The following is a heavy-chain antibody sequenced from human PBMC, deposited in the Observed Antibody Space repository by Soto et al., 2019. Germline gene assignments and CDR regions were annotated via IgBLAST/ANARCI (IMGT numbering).Heavy chain of an antibody. CDR2: ISGSGGST. J-gene: IGHJ4*02. Sequence: GGSLRLSCAASGFPFSSYAMSWVRQAPGKGLEWVSAISGSGGSTYYADSVKGRFTISRDNSKNTLYLQMNSLRAEDTAVYYCAKITRYCGGDCYSYFDYWGQGTLVTVSS. D-gene: IGHD2-21*02. CDR3: AKITRYCGGDCYSYFDY. CDR1: GFPFSSYA. V-gene: IGHV3-23*01.